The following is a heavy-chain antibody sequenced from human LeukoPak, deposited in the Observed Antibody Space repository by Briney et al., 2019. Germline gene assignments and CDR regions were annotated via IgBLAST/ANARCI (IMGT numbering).Heavy chain of an antibody. Sequence: SETLSLTCTVSGDSISRSTYYWAWIRQPPGKGLEWIGSVYYGRSPYYNPSLKSRVTISVDRSKNQFSLKLSSVTAADTAVYYCARVVAIIAAAGTSPNWFDPWGQGTLVTVSS. D-gene: IGHD6-13*01. V-gene: IGHV4-39*07. CDR1: GDSISRSTYY. CDR2: VYYGRSP. CDR3: ARVVAIIAAAGTSPNWFDP. J-gene: IGHJ5*02.